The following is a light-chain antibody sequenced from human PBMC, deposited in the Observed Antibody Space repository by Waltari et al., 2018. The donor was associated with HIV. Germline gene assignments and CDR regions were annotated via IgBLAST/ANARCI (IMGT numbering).Light chain of an antibody. CDR1: ELGARY. V-gene: IGLV3-1*01. CDR2: QAK. Sequence: SYDLTNPPSLSVSPGQTATITCSGDELGARYVSWYQHQPGHAPLLILYQAKQRPSGLPARFSGSNSCNIATLLISETQPFDEGDHYCHVSDIRSRHVFGPGTKVNVL. CDR3: HVSDIRSRHV. J-gene: IGLJ1*01.